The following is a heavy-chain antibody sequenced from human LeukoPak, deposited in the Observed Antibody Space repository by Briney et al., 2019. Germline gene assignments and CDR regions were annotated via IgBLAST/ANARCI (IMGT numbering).Heavy chain of an antibody. J-gene: IGHJ3*02. V-gene: IGHV4-31*03. CDR2: ISYSGNT. Sequence: SQTLSLTCTVSGVSISSVGYYWSSIRQYPGKGLKWIVYISYSGNTYYNPSLKSRVSISVDTSKTQFSLNLSSVTAADTALYYCARDWPYYYDGSAYHNAFDIWGQGTMVTVSS. CDR3: ARDWPYYYDGSAYHNAFDI. D-gene: IGHD3-22*01. CDR1: GVSISSVGYY.